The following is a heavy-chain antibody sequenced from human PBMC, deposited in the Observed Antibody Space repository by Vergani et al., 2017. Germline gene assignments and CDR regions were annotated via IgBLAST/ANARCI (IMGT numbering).Heavy chain of an antibody. Sequence: QVQLVQSGAEVKKPGASVKVSCKASGYTFTGYYMHWVRQAPGQGLEWMGWINPNSGGTNYAQKFQGRVTMTRDTSISTAYMELSRLRSDDTAVYYCARDLPGGQWLVKGAFDIGGQGTMVTVSS. J-gene: IGHJ3*02. D-gene: IGHD6-19*01. CDR1: GYTFTGYY. CDR3: ARDLPGGQWLVKGAFDI. CDR2: INPNSGGT. V-gene: IGHV1-2*02.